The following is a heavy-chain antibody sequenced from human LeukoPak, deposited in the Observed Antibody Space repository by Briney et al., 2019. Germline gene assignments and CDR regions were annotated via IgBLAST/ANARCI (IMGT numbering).Heavy chain of an antibody. D-gene: IGHD2-15*01. CDR3: AREVVVVVAATREGSYFDY. V-gene: IGHV4-59*01. CDR2: IYYSGST. J-gene: IGHJ4*02. CDR1: GGSISSYY. Sequence: KPLETLSLTCTVSGGSISSYYWSWIRQPPGKGLEWIGYIYYSGSTNYNPSLKSRVTISVDTSKNQFSLKLSSVTAADTAVYYCAREVVVVVAATREGSYFDYWGQGTLVTVSS.